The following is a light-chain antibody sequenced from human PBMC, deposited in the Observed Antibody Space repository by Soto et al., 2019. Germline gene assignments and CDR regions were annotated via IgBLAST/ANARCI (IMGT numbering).Light chain of an antibody. J-gene: IGKJ4*01. CDR2: AAS. V-gene: IGKV3D-15*01. CDR1: QSVSNN. CDR3: QQYNDWPLT. Sequence: EIVMTQSPATLSVSPGEGATLSCRASQSVSNNLAWYQQKPGQAPRLLIYAASNTAIGIPARFSGSGSGTELTLTISSLQSEDFAVYSCQQYNDWPLTFGGGTKVEIK.